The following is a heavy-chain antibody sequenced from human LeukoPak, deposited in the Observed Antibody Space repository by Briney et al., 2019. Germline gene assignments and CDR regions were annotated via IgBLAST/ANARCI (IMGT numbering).Heavy chain of an antibody. CDR1: GITFTNAW. CDR3: TTPLTTVTTLPFDS. Sequence: PGGSLRLSCAASGITFTNAWMNWVRQAPGKGLEWVGRIKSRSDGGTTAYATPVKGRFTISRDDPKATVYLQMDSVKTEDTAVYYCTTPLTTVTTLPFDSWGQGTLVTVSS. J-gene: IGHJ4*02. CDR2: IKSRSDGGTT. V-gene: IGHV3-15*01. D-gene: IGHD4-17*01.